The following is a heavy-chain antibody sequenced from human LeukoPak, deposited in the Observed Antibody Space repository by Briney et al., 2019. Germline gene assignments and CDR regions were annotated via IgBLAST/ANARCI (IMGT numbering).Heavy chain of an antibody. CDR2: FIHRFGTT. J-gene: IGHJ4*02. Sequence: SVKVSCKASGGTFSTDAINWIRQAPGQGLEWMGGFIHRFGTTFYSQQFQGRVTLVADKSTNAAFMEVSSLTSDDTAVYYCASQHCAGGTCYDDRGFFDFWGQGTLVTVSS. V-gene: IGHV1-69*06. CDR1: GGTFSTDA. CDR3: ASQHCAGGTCYDDRGFFDF. D-gene: IGHD2-15*01.